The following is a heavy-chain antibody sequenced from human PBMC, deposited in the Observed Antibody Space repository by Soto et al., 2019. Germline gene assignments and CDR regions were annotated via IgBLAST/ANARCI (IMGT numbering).Heavy chain of an antibody. Sequence: QVQRVQSGAEVKNPWTSVKVSCKASGYTFTSYYMPWVRQAPGQGLEWMGIINPSGGSTSYAQKFQGRVTMTRDTSTSTVYMELSRLRSEDTAVYYCARYYYGSVSYNDYWGQGTLVTVFS. CDR2: INPSGGST. D-gene: IGHD3-10*01. V-gene: IGHV1-46*03. J-gene: IGHJ4*02. CDR1: GYTFTSYY. CDR3: ARYYYGSVSYNDY.